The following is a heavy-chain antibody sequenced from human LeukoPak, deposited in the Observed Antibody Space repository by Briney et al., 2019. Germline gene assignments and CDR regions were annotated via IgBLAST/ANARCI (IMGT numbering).Heavy chain of an antibody. Sequence: GESLKISCKGSGYSFTSYWIGWVRQMPGKGLEWMGIIYPGDSDTRYSPSFQGQVTISADKSISTAYLQWSSLKASDTAMYYCARGFLLCSSSNGAFDIWGQGTMVTVSS. CDR3: ARGFLLCSSSNGAFDI. CDR2: IYPGDSDT. CDR1: GYSFTSYW. V-gene: IGHV5-51*01. J-gene: IGHJ3*02. D-gene: IGHD6-6*01.